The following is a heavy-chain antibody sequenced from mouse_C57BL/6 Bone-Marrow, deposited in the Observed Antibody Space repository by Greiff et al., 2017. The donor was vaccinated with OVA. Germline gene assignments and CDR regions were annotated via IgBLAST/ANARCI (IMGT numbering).Heavy chain of an antibody. Sequence: VQLQQSGPELVKPGASVKISCKASGYAFSSSRMNWVKQRPGKGLEWIGRIYPGDGDTNYNGKFKGKATLTADKSSSTAYMQLSSLTSADSAVYFCATGTNWYFDVWGTGTTVTVSS. CDR2: IYPGDGDT. CDR1: GYAFSSSR. CDR3: ATGTNWYFDV. J-gene: IGHJ1*03. V-gene: IGHV1-82*01.